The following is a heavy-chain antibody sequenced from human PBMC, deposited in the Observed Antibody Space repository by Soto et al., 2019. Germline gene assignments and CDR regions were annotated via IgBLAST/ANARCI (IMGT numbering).Heavy chain of an antibody. CDR2: ISYDGSNK. J-gene: IGHJ4*02. Sequence: QVQLVESGGGVVQPGRSLRLSCAASGFTFSSYAMHWVRQAPGKGLEWVAVISYDGSNKYYADSVKGRFTISRDNSKNTLYLQMNSLGAEDTAVYDGARGGGGGDRGNWGQGTLVTVSS. D-gene: IGHD2-21*02. V-gene: IGHV3-30-3*01. CDR3: ARGGGGGDRGN. CDR1: GFTFSSYA.